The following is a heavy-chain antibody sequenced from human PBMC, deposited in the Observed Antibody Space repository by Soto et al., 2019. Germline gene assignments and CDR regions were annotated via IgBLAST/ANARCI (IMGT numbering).Heavy chain of an antibody. V-gene: IGHV1-2*04. Sequence: ASVKVSCKASGYTFTGYYMHWVRQAPGQGLEWMGWINPNSGGTNYAQKFQGWVTMTRDTSISTAYMELSRLRSDDTAVYYCARARHSSGYYDYYYGMDVWGQGTTVTVSS. CDR2: INPNSGGT. CDR3: ARARHSSGYYDYYYGMDV. J-gene: IGHJ6*02. CDR1: GYTFTGYY. D-gene: IGHD3-22*01.